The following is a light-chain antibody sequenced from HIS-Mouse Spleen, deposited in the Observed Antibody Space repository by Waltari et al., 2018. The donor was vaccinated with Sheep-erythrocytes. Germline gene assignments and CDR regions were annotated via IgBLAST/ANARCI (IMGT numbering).Light chain of an antibody. CDR2: DVS. Sequence: QSALTQPRSVSGSPGQAVPLSCTGTSSDVGGYNYVSWYQQHPGKAPKHMIYDVSKRPSGVPDRFSGSKSGNTASLTISGLQAEDEADYYCCSYAGSYNHVFATGTKVTVL. V-gene: IGLV2-11*01. J-gene: IGLJ1*01. CDR1: SSDVGGYNY. CDR3: CSYAGSYNHV.